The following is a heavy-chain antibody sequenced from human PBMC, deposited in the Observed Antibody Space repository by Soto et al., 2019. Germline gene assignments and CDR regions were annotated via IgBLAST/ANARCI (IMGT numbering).Heavy chain of an antibody. V-gene: IGHV1-3*05. J-gene: IGHJ4*02. CDR1: GYIFADYA. Sequence: QVQIVQSGPEEKSPGASVRLSCTTSGYIFADYAIHWVRQAPGQGLEWVGWIKADNGDTRYSPKFQDRLTITRDISASTSYMELTGLRSADTCVFYCATSDWAWWGRGTLITVSS. CDR3: ATSDWAW. D-gene: IGHD3-9*01. CDR2: IKADNGDT.